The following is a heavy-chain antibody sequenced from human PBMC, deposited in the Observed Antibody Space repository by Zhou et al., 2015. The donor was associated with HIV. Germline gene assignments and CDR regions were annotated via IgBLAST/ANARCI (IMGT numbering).Heavy chain of an antibody. V-gene: IGHV1-18*04. CDR2: IYNGNT. J-gene: IGHJ4*02. Sequence: QVQLVQSGGEVKKPGASMKVSCKASGYPFSSYGLTWVRQVPGQGLEWMGWIYNGNTNYAQKFQGRVTLTADTSTSTAYMEVSGLRSEDTAIYFCARGDDREAVQPYYFDHWGQGTLVTVSS. D-gene: IGHD1-1*01. CDR3: ARGDDREAVQPYYFDH. CDR1: GYPFSSYG.